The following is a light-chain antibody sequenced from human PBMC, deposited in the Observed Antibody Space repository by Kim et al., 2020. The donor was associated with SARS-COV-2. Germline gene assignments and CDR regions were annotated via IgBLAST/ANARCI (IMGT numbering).Light chain of an antibody. Sequence: GQRVTIPCSGSSSNIGSNYVYWYQQLPGTAPKLLNYRNNQRPSGVPDRFSGSKSGTSASLAISGLRSEDEADYYCAAWDDSLSGWVFGGGTQLTVL. CDR3: AAWDDSLSGWV. V-gene: IGLV1-47*01. J-gene: IGLJ3*02. CDR2: RNN. CDR1: SSNIGSNY.